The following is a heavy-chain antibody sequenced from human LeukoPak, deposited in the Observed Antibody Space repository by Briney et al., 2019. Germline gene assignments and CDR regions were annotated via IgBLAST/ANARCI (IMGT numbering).Heavy chain of an antibody. D-gene: IGHD3-3*01. V-gene: IGHV3-33*01. J-gene: IGHJ3*02. CDR3: ASITIFGVAPSRAFDI. Sequence: PGGSLRLSCAASGFTFSSYGIHWVRQAPGKGLEWVAVIWYDGTNKYYADSVKGRFTISRDSSKNTLYLQMNSLRAEDTAVYYCASITIFGVAPSRAFDIWGQGTMVTVSS. CDR1: GFTFSSYG. CDR2: IWYDGTNK.